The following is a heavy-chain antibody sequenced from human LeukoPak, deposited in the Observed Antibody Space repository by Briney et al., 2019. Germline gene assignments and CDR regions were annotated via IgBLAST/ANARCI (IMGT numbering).Heavy chain of an antibody. V-gene: IGHV4-59*08. D-gene: IGHD3-10*01. J-gene: IGHJ4*02. Sequence: SETLSLTCTVSGGSIYNYYWSWIRQPPGKGLEWLGYMYYSGSTNYNPSLKSRLTISVDTSKKQFSLKLSSVTAADTAVYYCASQYGSGTLAYGYWGQGTLVTVSS. CDR2: MYYSGST. CDR3: ASQYGSGTLAYGY. CDR1: GGSIYNYY.